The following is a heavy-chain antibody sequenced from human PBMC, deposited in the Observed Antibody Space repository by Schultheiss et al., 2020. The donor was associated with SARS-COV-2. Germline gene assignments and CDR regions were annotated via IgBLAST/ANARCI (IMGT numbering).Heavy chain of an antibody. CDR2: ISGSGGST. CDR1: GFTFSNYE. Sequence: GESLKISCAVSGFTFSNYEMNWIRQAPGKGLEWVSAISGSGGSTYYADSVKGRFTISRDNAKNSLYLQMNSLRGEDTAVYYCARGPSPDYGYYFDYWGQGTLVTVSS. D-gene: IGHD4-17*01. J-gene: IGHJ4*02. CDR3: ARGPSPDYGYYFDY. V-gene: IGHV3-48*03.